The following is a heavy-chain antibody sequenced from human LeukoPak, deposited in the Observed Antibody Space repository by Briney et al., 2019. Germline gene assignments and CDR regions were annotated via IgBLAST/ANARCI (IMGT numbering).Heavy chain of an antibody. J-gene: IGHJ4*02. CDR2: IYYSGST. CDR1: GGSISSGGYY. CDR3: ASNGWRDYYDSSGYPDY. V-gene: IGHV4-31*03. D-gene: IGHD3-22*01. Sequence: SETLSLTCTVSGGSISSGGYYWSWIHQHPGKGLEWIGYIYYSGSTYYNPSLKSRVTISVDTSKNQFSLKLSSVTAADTAVYYCASNGWRDYYDSSGYPDYWGQGTLVTVSS.